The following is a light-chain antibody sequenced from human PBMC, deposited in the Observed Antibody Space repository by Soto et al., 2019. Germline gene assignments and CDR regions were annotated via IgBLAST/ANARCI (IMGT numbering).Light chain of an antibody. J-gene: IGKJ2*01. CDR2: GAS. V-gene: IGKV3-20*01. CDR3: QQYGSSQT. CDR1: QSVSSNY. Sequence: EIVLTQSPGTLSLSPGERATLSCRASQSVSSNYLAWYQQKPGQAPRLLIYGASSRATGIPDRFSGSGSGTDFTLTFSRLEPEDFAVYYCQQYGSSQTFGQGTKLEIK.